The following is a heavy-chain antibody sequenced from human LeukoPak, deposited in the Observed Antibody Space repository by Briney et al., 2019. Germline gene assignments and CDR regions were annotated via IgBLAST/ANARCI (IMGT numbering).Heavy chain of an antibody. D-gene: IGHD3-9*01. CDR3: AHSGYDILTGYSDFDY. CDR1: GFSLSTSGVG. V-gene: IGHV2-5*02. J-gene: IGHJ4*02. Sequence: SGPTLVKPTQTLTLTCTFSGFSLSTSGVGMGWIRQPPGKALEWLALIYWDDDKRYSPSLKSRLTITKDTSKNQVVLTMTNMDPVDTATYYCAHSGYDILTGYSDFDYWGQGTLVTVSS. CDR2: IYWDDDK.